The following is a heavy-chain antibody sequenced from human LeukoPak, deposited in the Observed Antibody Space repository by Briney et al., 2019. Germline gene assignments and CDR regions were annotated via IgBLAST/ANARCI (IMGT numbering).Heavy chain of an antibody. CDR2: IREDGSEK. CDR1: GFTFSNYG. Sequence: GGSLRLSCAASGFTFSNYGMSWVRQAPGKGLEWVANIREDGSEKYYVDSVKGRFTISRDNGKNSLYLQMNSLRLEDTAVYYCARGGLRYFALWGQGAIVTV. D-gene: IGHD3-16*01. V-gene: IGHV3-7*04. CDR3: ARGGLRYFAL. J-gene: IGHJ5*02.